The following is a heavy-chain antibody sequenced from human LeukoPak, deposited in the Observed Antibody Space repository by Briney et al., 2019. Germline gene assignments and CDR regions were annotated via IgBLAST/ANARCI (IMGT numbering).Heavy chain of an antibody. D-gene: IGHD6-13*01. V-gene: IGHV4-59*01. J-gene: IGHJ4*02. CDR1: GGSIDSYY. CDR3: ASSYSSSWFRFDY. Sequence: PETLSLTCTVSGGSIDSYYWSWIRQPPGKGLEWIGYIYDSGSTNYNPSLKSRVTISVATSKNQFSLKLTSVTAADTAVYYCASSYSSSWFRFDYWGQGTLVTVSS. CDR2: IYDSGST.